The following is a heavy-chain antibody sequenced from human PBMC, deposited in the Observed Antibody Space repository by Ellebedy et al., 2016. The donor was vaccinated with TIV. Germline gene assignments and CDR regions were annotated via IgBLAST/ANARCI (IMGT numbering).Heavy chain of an antibody. D-gene: IGHD5-12*01. CDR3: AKDIGGYDDY. Sequence: GESLKISXAASGFTFSSYAMNWVRQAPGKGLEWVSSISSSSSYIYYADSVKGRFTISRDNSKNTLYLQMNSLRAEDTAVYYCAKDIGGYDDYWGQGTLVTVSS. V-gene: IGHV3-23*01. CDR2: ISSSSSYI. CDR1: GFTFSSYA. J-gene: IGHJ4*02.